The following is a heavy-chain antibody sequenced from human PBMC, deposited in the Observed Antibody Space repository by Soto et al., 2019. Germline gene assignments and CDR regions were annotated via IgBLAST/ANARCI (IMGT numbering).Heavy chain of an antibody. V-gene: IGHV1-2*02. Sequence: ASVKVSCKASGYTFTGHYIHWVREAPEQGPEWMGEIGPASGATRYAQRFQGRVTMTRDMSITTVYMELNNLRPDDTAVYYCGRGRSGQIVVFYWGQGTPVTVSS. CDR1: GYTFTGHY. CDR3: GRGRSGQIVVFY. J-gene: IGHJ4*02. CDR2: IGPASGAT. D-gene: IGHD1-26*01.